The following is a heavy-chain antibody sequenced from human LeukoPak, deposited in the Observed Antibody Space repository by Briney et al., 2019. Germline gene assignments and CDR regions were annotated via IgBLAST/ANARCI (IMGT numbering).Heavy chain of an antibody. Sequence: ASVKVSCKTSGFTFTSYGISWMRQAPGQGLEWVGWISGYNGNTNYAQKFQDRVTKTTDTSTSTAYMELRNLRSDDTAFYYCARDRSSSARENWGQGTLVTVSS. D-gene: IGHD6-13*01. J-gene: IGHJ4*02. V-gene: IGHV1-18*01. CDR2: ISGYNGNT. CDR1: GFTFTSYG. CDR3: ARDRSSSAREN.